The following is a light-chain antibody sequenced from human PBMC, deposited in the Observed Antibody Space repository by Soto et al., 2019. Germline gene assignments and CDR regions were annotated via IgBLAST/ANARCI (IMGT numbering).Light chain of an antibody. J-gene: IGKJ5*01. CDR1: QSVSNS. CDR3: QQRSDWIT. CDR2: DAS. V-gene: IGKV3-11*01. Sequence: EIVLTQSPATLSLSPGERATLSCRASQSVSNSLAWFQQKPGQAPRLRIYDASNRATGIPARLSGSGSGTDFTLTISSIEPEDFAVYYCQQRSDWITFGQGTRLEIK.